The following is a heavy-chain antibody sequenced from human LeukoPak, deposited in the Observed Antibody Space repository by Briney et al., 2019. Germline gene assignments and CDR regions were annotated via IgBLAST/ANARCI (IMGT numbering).Heavy chain of an antibody. D-gene: IGHD6-13*01. CDR1: GGSISSGGYS. V-gene: IGHV4-39*01. CDR3: ARHASYSSSWTDFDF. Sequence: SETLSLTCTVSGGSISSGGYSWSWIRQHPGKGLEWIGYIYYSGTTYYNPSLKSRVTVSVDTAKNQFSLKLSSVTAADTAVYYCARHASYSSSWTDFDFWGQGALVAVSS. J-gene: IGHJ4*02. CDR2: IYYSGTT.